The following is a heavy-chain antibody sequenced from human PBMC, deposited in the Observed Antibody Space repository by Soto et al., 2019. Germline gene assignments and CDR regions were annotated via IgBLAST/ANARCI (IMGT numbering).Heavy chain of an antibody. V-gene: IGHV4-31*03. D-gene: IGHD3-3*01. Sequence: SETLSLTCTVSGGSISSGGYYWSWIRQHPGKGLEWIGYIYYSGSTYYNPSLKSRVTISVDTSKNQFSLKLSSVTAADTAVYYCARGRSITIFGVVIRNWFDPWGQGTLVTVSS. CDR2: IYYSGST. CDR1: GGSISSGGYY. J-gene: IGHJ5*02. CDR3: ARGRSITIFGVVIRNWFDP.